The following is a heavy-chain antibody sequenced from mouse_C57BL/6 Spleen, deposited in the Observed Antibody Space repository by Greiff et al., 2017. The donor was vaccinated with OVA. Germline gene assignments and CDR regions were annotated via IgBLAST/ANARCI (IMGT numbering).Heavy chain of an antibody. V-gene: IGHV5-17*01. CDR1: GFTFSDYG. J-gene: IGHJ2*01. Sequence: EVMLVESGGGLVKPGGSLKLSCAASGFTFSDYGMHWVRQAPEKGLEWVAYISSGSSTIYYADTVKGRFTISRDNAKNTLFLQMTSLRSEDTAMYYCARMIYYGSSYADYFDYWGQGTTLTVSS. CDR3: ARMIYYGSSYADYFDY. CDR2: ISSGSSTI. D-gene: IGHD1-1*01.